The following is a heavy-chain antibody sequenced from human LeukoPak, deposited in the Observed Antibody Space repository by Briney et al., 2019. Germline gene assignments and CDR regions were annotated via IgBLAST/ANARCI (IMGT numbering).Heavy chain of an antibody. D-gene: IGHD3-22*01. Sequence: SETLSLTCTVSGGSSSTYFWSWIRQPAGKGLEWIGRLYTSGSTNYNPSLKSRLTMSADTSKNQFSLNLRSVTAADTAIYYCARDRVDSSGYYYYGIDVWGQGTAVTVSS. V-gene: IGHV4-4*07. CDR1: GGSSSTYF. CDR2: LYTSGST. CDR3: ARDRVDSSGYYYYGIDV. J-gene: IGHJ6*02.